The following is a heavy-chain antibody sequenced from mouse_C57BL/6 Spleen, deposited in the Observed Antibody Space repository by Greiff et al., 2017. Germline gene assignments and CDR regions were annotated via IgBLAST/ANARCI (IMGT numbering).Heavy chain of an antibody. J-gene: IGHJ4*01. D-gene: IGHD1-1*01. Sequence: VQLQQPGAELVRPGTSVKLSCKASGYTFTSYWMHWVKQRPGQGLEWIGVIDPSDSYPNYNQKFKGKATLTVDTSSSTAYMQLSSLTSEDSAVYYCARGYYYGSSYRYAMDYWGQGTSVTVSS. V-gene: IGHV1-59*01. CDR3: ARGYYYGSSYRYAMDY. CDR2: IDPSDSYP. CDR1: GYTFTSYW.